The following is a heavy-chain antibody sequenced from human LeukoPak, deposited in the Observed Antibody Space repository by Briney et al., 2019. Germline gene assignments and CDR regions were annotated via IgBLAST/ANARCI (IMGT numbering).Heavy chain of an antibody. CDR2: INPNSGDT. CDR1: GYTFTGHY. V-gene: IGHV1-2*02. J-gene: IGHJ6*03. Sequence: ASVKASCKASGYTFTGHYMHWVRQAPGQGLEWMGWINPNSGDTNYAQKIQGRVTMTRDTSISTAYMDLSRLRSDDTAVYYCARGTEYCSGGSCYSPENYYMDVWAKGPRSPSP. CDR3: ARGTEYCSGGSCYSPENYYMDV. D-gene: IGHD2-15*01.